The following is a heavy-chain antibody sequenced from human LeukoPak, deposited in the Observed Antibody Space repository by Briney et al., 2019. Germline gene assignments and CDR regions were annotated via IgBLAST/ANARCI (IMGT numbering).Heavy chain of an antibody. CDR1: GYTFTSYD. J-gene: IGHJ6*03. CDR2: MNPNSGNT. CDR3: ARALSWTTDSYYYVDV. Sequence: ASVKVSCKSSGYTFTSYDIHWVRQATAQGLEGMGWMNPNSGNTGYAQKFQGRVTMTKNTSITTAYMELSSLRSEDTAVYYCARALSWTTDSYYYVDVWGKGTTVTVSS. D-gene: IGHD3/OR15-3a*01. V-gene: IGHV1-8*01.